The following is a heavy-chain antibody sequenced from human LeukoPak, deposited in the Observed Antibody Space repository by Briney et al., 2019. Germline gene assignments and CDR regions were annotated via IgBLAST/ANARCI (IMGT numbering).Heavy chain of an antibody. CDR2: IYYSGST. J-gene: IGHJ6*03. V-gene: IGHV4-39*07. Sequence: SETLSLTCTVSGGSISSSSYYWGWIRQPPGKGLEWIGSIYYSGSTYYNPSLKSRVTISVDKSKNQFSLKLSSVTAADTAVYYCARRTTSPRNYYYYMDVWGKGTTVTVSS. D-gene: IGHD1-7*01. CDR3: ARRTTSPRNYYYYMDV. CDR1: GGSISSSSYY.